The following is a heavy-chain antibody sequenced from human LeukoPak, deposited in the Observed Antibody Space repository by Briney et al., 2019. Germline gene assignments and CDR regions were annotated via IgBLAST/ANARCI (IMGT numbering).Heavy chain of an antibody. J-gene: IGHJ4*02. V-gene: IGHV3-7*01. Sequence: GGSLRLSCAASGFTFSGYWWSWFRQAPGKGLEWVANIKQDGSEKYYVDSVKGRFTISRDNAKNSLYLQMNSLRAEDTAEYYCARGSGSYGYWGQGTLVTVSS. D-gene: IGHD1-26*01. CDR1: GFTFSGYW. CDR3: ARGSGSYGY. CDR2: IKQDGSEK.